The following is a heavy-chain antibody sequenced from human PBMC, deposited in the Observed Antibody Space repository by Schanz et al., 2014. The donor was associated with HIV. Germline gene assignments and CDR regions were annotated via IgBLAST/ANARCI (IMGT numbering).Heavy chain of an antibody. CDR2: ISSTSTYR. CDR3: ARAGRRSPHFDEGGYYYYFDF. CDR1: GFTFRDSV. D-gene: IGHD3-22*01. V-gene: IGHV3-21*01. J-gene: IGHJ4*02. Sequence: EVQLLESGGGLVQPGGSLRLSCAASGFTFRDSVVSWVRQAPGKGLEWIASISSTSTYRFYAGSVKGRFTISRDNANNSMYMQMNTLRAEDTAVYYCARAGRRSPHFDEGGYYYYFDFWGQGAPVTVAA.